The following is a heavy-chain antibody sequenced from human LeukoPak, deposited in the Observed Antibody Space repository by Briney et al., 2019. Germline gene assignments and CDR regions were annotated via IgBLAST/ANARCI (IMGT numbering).Heavy chain of an antibody. CDR2: IYTSGST. D-gene: IGHD5-18*01. V-gene: IGHV4-61*02. CDR3: ARLPRYSYDMGDAFDI. Sequence: PSETLSLTCTVSGGSISSGSYYWSWIRQPAGKGLEWIGRIYTSGSTNYNPSLKSRVTISVDTSKNQFSLKLSSVTAADTAVYYCARLPRYSYDMGDAFDIWGQGTMVTVSS. CDR1: GGSISSGSYY. J-gene: IGHJ3*02.